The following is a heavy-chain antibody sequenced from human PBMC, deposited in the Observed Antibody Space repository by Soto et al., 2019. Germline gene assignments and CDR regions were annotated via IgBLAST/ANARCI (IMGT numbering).Heavy chain of an antibody. CDR1: GGTFSSFA. D-gene: IGHD7-27*01. CDR3: ALGNAMDV. V-gene: IGHV1-69*01. CDR2: IMPFVGTP. Sequence: QVQLVQSGAEVKKPGSSVKVSCKASGGTFSSFAINWVRQAPGQGPQWMGGIMPFVGTPNYAQRFQGRVTIITDEVTSTAYMELTSLTVEDTAVYYCALGNAMDVWGQGTTVTVSS. J-gene: IGHJ6*02.